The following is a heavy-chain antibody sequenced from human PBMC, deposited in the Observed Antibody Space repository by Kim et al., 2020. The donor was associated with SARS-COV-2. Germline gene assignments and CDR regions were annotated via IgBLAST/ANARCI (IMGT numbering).Heavy chain of an antibody. CDR3: ARVDYSNSEFDF. V-gene: IGHV4-39*07. D-gene: IGHD4-4*01. CDR1: GGSISSNNYY. CDR2: VYYSGSA. Sequence: SETLSLTCTVSGGSISSNNYYWGWIRQSPEKGLEWIGSVYYSGSAYYNPSLKSRLTISIDTSKNQFSMKLTSVTAADTAIYYCARVDYSNSEFDFWGQGT. J-gene: IGHJ4*02.